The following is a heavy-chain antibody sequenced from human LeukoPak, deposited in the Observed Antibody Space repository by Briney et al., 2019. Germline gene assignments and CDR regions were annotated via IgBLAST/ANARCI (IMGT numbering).Heavy chain of an antibody. V-gene: IGHV4-59*01. J-gene: IGHJ5*02. Sequence: NPSETLSLTCTVSGGSISSYYWSWIRQPPGKGLEWIGYIYYSGSTNYNPSLKSRVTISVDTSKNQFSLKLSSVTAADTAVYYCARDVWHSSGWYVWFDPWGQGTLVTVSS. CDR2: IYYSGST. CDR3: ARDVWHSSGWYVWFDP. D-gene: IGHD6-19*01. CDR1: GGSISSYY.